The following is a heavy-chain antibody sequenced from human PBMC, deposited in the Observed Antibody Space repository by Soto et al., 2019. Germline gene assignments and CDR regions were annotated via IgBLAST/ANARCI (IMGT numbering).Heavy chain of an antibody. J-gene: IGHJ4*02. D-gene: IGHD3-22*01. Sequence: GASVKVSCKASGYTFTSYYMHWVRQAPGQGLEWMGIINPSGGSTSYAQKFQGRVTITRETSTSTVYMELSSLRSEYTAVYYCARTGDYYDSSGYYYLPDYWGQRTLVTVSS. CDR3: ARTGDYYDSSGYYYLPDY. V-gene: IGHV1-46*01. CDR2: INPSGGST. CDR1: GYTFTSYY.